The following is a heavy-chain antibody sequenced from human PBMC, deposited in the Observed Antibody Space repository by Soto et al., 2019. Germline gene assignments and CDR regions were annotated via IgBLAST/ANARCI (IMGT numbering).Heavy chain of an antibody. V-gene: IGHV4-34*01. D-gene: IGHD3-22*01. CDR3: ASPSRFDSSGYYFDS. CDR1: GGSFSVYY. Sequence: SETLALTCAFYGGSFSVYYWSWILHPRVKVLELIGEINHSGSTKYNPSLKSRVTKSVDTPKNQFPLKLSSVPPADTAVYYCASPSRFDSSGYYFDSWGQGTQVTVSS. J-gene: IGHJ4*02. CDR2: INHSGST.